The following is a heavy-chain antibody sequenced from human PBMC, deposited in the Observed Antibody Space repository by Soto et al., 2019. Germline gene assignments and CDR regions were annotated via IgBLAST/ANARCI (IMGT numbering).Heavy chain of an antibody. CDR1: GGTFSSYA. Sequence: SVKVSCKASGGTFSSYAISWVRQAPGQGLEWMGGIIPIFGTANYAQKFQGRVTITADESTSTAYMELSSLRSEDTAVYYCASTTFRFWQQIDTWGQGTLVTVSS. CDR3: ASTTFRFWQQIDT. V-gene: IGHV1-69*13. CDR2: IIPIFGTA. D-gene: IGHD3-3*01. J-gene: IGHJ5*02.